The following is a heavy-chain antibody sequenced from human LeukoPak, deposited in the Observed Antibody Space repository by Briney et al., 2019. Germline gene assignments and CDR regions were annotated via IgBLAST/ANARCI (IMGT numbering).Heavy chain of an antibody. J-gene: IGHJ4*02. CDR3: ARDRDGDSPPFDY. CDR1: GYTFTSYG. Sequence: GASVKVSWKASGYTFTSYGISWVRRAPGQGLEWMGWISAYSGNTNYAQKLQGRVSMTTDTSTTTAYMELGSLRSDDTALYYCARDRDGDSPPFDYWGQGTLVTVSS. V-gene: IGHV1-18*04. D-gene: IGHD4-17*01. CDR2: ISAYSGNT.